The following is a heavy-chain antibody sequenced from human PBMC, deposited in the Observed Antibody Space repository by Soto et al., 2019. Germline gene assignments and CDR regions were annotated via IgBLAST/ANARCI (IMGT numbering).Heavy chain of an antibody. Sequence: SETLSLTCAVSGFSISSGYFWGWIRQPPGKGPEWLGSIYHSGTTYYSPSVKGRVTISVDTSKNQFSLKMSSVTAADTAVYYCARDGSGYYWFDPWGQGTLVTVSS. J-gene: IGHJ5*02. CDR2: IYHSGTT. CDR1: GFSISSGYF. D-gene: IGHD3-22*01. CDR3: ARDGSGYYWFDP. V-gene: IGHV4-38-2*02.